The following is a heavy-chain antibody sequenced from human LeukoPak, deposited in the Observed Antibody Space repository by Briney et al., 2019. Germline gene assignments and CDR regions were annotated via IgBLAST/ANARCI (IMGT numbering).Heavy chain of an antibody. CDR2: INHSGST. D-gene: IGHD5-18*01. CDR1: GGSFSGYY. J-gene: IGHJ4*02. V-gene: IGHV4-34*01. CDR3: ARKKRGYSYGAYYFDY. Sequence: SETLSLTCAVYGGSFSGYYWSWIRQPPGKGLEWSGEINHSGSTNYNPSLKSRVTISVDTSKNQFSLKLSSVTAADTAVYYCARKKRGYSYGAYYFDYWGQGTLVTVSS.